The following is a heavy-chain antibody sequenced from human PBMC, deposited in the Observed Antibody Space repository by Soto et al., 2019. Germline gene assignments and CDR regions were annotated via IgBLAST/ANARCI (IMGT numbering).Heavy chain of an antibody. V-gene: IGHV3-11*01. J-gene: IGHJ5*02. CDR2: ISGSSSTI. Sequence: AGGFLRLSCAVAGVTCSDCYMSWIRQTPGTGLEWLSYISGSSSTIYYADSVRGRFTNSTDNAKTSLFLKMNRLRAEDTAVYYCARQGLISSHNYFDPWRQGTLVTVSS. CDR1: GVTCSDCY. D-gene: IGHD6-6*01. CDR3: ARQGLISSHNYFDP.